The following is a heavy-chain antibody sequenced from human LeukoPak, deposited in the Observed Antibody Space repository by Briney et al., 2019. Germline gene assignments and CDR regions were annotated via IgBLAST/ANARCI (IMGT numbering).Heavy chain of an antibody. J-gene: IGHJ6*02. V-gene: IGHV4-30-4*01. CDR2: IYYSGST. Sequence: SQTLSLTCTVSGGSISSGDYYWSWIRQPPGKGLEWIGYIYYSGSTYYNPSLKGRVTISVDTSKNQFSLKLSSVTAADTAVYYCARARSNYYYYGMDVWGQGTTVTVSS. CDR3: ARARSNYYYYGMDV. CDR1: GGSISSGDYY.